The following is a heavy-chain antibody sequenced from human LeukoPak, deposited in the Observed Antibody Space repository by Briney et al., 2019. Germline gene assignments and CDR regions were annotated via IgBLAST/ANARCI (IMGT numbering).Heavy chain of an antibody. Sequence: GGSLRLSCAASGFTFITYNMNWVRQAPGKGLEWVSAISGSGGSTYYADSVKGRFTISRDNSKNTLYLQMNSLRAEDTAVYYCARGRRGDYPLDFFDYWGQGTLVTVSS. CDR2: ISGSGGST. CDR1: GFTFITYN. J-gene: IGHJ4*02. V-gene: IGHV3-23*01. CDR3: ARGRRGDYPLDFFDY. D-gene: IGHD4-17*01.